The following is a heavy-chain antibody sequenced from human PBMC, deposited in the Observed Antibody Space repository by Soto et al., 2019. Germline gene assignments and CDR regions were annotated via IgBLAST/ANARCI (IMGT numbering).Heavy chain of an antibody. D-gene: IGHD6-6*01. Sequence: ASVKVARKTAGYSFTSYAMHWLRKAHGQRLEWMGWINAGNGNTKYSQKFQGRVTITRDTSASTAYMELSSLRSEDTAVYYCARERPDGARLDPWGQGTLVTVSS. CDR3: ARERPDGARLDP. CDR2: INAGNGNT. CDR1: GYSFTSYA. J-gene: IGHJ5*02. V-gene: IGHV1-3*01.